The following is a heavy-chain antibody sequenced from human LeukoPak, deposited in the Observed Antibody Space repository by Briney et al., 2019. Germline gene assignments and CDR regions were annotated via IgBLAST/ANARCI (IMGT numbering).Heavy chain of an antibody. Sequence: GGSLRLSCAISGFSVSNYYMSWARQAPGKGLEWVSGITGSGANTYYADSVKGRFTISRDNSKNTLYLRMNSLRAEDTAVYYCYYYDSSGFYPQTKIDYWGQGTLVTVSS. V-gene: IGHV3-23*01. J-gene: IGHJ4*02. CDR2: ITGSGANT. CDR1: GFSVSNYY. D-gene: IGHD3-22*01. CDR3: YYYDSSGFYPQTKIDY.